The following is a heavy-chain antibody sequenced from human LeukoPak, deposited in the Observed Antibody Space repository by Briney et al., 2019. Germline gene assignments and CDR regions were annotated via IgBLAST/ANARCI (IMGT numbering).Heavy chain of an antibody. CDR2: ITYDGSNK. Sequence: GGSLRLCCAASGFTFNSYGMHWVRQAPGKGLEWVAVITYDGSNKYYADSVKGRFTISRDNSKNTLYLQMDSLRAEDTAVYYCAREVGWAAAGTNGVYYFDYWGQGTLVTVSS. D-gene: IGHD6-13*01. CDR1: GFTFNSYG. CDR3: AREVGWAAAGTNGVYYFDY. V-gene: IGHV3-30*03. J-gene: IGHJ4*02.